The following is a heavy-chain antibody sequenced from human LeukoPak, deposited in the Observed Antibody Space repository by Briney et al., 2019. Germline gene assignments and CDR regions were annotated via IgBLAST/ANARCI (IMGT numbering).Heavy chain of an antibody. CDR2: IYHSGST. Sequence: SQTLSLTCTVSGGSISSGGYYWSWIRQPPGKGLEWIGYIYHSGSTYYNPSLKSRVTISVDRSKNQFSLKLSSVTAADTAVYYCAREAPYYYDSSGYSLLWGQGTLVTVSS. CDR3: AREAPYYYDSSGYSLL. CDR1: GGSISSGGYY. J-gene: IGHJ4*02. D-gene: IGHD3-22*01. V-gene: IGHV4-30-2*01.